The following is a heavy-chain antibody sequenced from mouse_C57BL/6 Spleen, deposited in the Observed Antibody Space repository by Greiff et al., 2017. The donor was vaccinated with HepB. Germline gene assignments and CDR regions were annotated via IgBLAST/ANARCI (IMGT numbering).Heavy chain of an antibody. CDR3: ATRGYYAMDY. D-gene: IGHD3-3*01. J-gene: IGHJ4*01. V-gene: IGHV1-26*01. CDR1: GYTFTDYY. CDR2: INPNNGGT. Sequence: VQLQQSGPELVKPGASVKISCKASGYTFTDYYMNWVKQSHGKSLEWIGDINPNNGGTSYNQKFKGKATLTVDKSSSTAYMEIRSLTSEDSAVYYCATRGYYAMDYWGQGTSVTVSS.